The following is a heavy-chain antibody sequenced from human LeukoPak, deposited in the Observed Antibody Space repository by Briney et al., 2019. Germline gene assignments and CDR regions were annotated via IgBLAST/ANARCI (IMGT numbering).Heavy chain of an antibody. CDR2: IRYDASNE. D-gene: IGHD3-3*01. CDR1: GFAFNMYG. J-gene: IGHJ4*02. V-gene: IGHV3-30*02. CDR3: ARYDYWSGYYPLDL. Sequence: GGSLRLSCVASGFAFNMYGMHWVRQAPGKGLQWVAFIRYDASNEHYVESVKGRFTTSRDNTENTLYLQMNSLRAEDTAVYYCARYDYWSGYYPLDLWGQGTLVTVSS.